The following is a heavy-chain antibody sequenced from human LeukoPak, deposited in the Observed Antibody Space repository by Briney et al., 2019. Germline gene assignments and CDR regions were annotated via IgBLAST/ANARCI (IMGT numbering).Heavy chain of an antibody. V-gene: IGHV4-39*01. D-gene: IGHD2-2*01. J-gene: IGHJ5*02. CDR2: IYQSGST. CDR1: GGSISSSHYY. Sequence: SETLSLTCTVSGGSISSSHYYWGWIRQSPGKGLEWIGSIYQSGSTYYNPSLESRVTISVDASKNQFSLKLRSVTAADTAVYYCATHLGDCTSTSCYRGGFDPWGQGTLVTVSS. CDR3: ATHLGDCTSTSCYRGGFDP.